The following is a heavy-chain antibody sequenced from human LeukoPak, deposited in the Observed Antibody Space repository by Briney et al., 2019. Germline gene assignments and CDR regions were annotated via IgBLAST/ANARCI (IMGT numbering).Heavy chain of an antibody. V-gene: IGHV4-4*07. J-gene: IGHJ3*02. CDR2: IHTSGTT. CDR3: ARLHLPAHEGAFDI. D-gene: IGHD1-14*01. CDR1: GGSISEYY. Sequence: SETLSLTCTVPGGSISEYYWSSIRQPADKGLERIGRIHTSGTTHYNPSLKSRVTLSVDTSTNQFPLRLTSVTGTDTAVYYCARLHLPAHEGAFDIWGRGTMVTVSS.